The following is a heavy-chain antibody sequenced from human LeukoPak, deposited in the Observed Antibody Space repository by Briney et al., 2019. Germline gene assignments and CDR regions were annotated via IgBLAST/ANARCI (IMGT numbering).Heavy chain of an antibody. V-gene: IGHV3-7*01. CDR3: TRDSPYYDFWSGVLRYYYGMDV. CDR1: GFTFSSYA. CDR2: IKQDGSEK. D-gene: IGHD3-3*01. Sequence: GGSLRLSCAASGFTFSSYAMSWVRQAPGKGLEWVANIKQDGSEKYYVDSVKGRFTISRDNAKNSLYLQMNSLRAEDTAVYYCTRDSPYYDFWSGVLRYYYGMDVWGQGTTVTVSS. J-gene: IGHJ6*02.